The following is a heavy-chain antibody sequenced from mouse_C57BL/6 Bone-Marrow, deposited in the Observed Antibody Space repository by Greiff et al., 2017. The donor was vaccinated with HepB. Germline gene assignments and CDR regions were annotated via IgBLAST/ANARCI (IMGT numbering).Heavy chain of an antibody. D-gene: IGHD1-1*01. Sequence: EVKLMESGGDLVKPGGSLKLSCAASGFTFSSYGMSWVRQTPDKRLEWVATISSGGSYTYYPDSVKGRFTISRDNAKNTLYLQMSSLKSEDTAMYYCARRDYGSSYLAMDYWGQGTSVTVSS. V-gene: IGHV5-6*02. CDR3: ARRDYGSSYLAMDY. CDR1: GFTFSSYG. CDR2: ISSGGSYT. J-gene: IGHJ4*01.